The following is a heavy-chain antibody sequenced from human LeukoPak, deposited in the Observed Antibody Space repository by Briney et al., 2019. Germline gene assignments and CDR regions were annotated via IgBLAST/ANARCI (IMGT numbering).Heavy chain of an antibody. CDR1: GGSISSYY. J-gene: IGHJ6*03. CDR3: ATANRYSLYMDV. CDR2: IYTSGST. D-gene: IGHD1-14*01. V-gene: IGHV4-4*07. Sequence: PSETLSPTCTVSGGSISSYYWSWIRQPAGKGLEWIGRIYTSGSTNYNPSLKSRVTMSVDTSKNQFSLRLSSVTAADTAVYYCATANRYSLYMDVWGKGTTVTVSS.